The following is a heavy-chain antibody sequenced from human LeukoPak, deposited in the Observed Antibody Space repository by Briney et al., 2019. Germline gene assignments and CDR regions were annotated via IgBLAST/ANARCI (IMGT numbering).Heavy chain of an antibody. V-gene: IGHV3-7*03. CDR1: GFTLSSYW. Sequence: GGSLRLSCAASGFTLSSYWMSWVRQAPGKGLEWVANIKQDGSEKNYVDSVKGRSTISRDNAKNSLYLQMNSLRAEDTAVYDCARARESSGWLDYWGQGTLVTVSS. D-gene: IGHD6-19*01. CDR3: ARARESSGWLDY. J-gene: IGHJ4*02. CDR2: IKQDGSEK.